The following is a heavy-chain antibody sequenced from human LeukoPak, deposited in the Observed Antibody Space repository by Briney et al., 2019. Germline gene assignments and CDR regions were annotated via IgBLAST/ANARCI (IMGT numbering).Heavy chain of an antibody. CDR2: INVGNGNT. V-gene: IGHV1-3*01. CDR3: ARQGGGPYSGSPFDY. Sequence: GASVKVSCKTSGYTFTSYAMHWVRQAPGQRLEWMGWINVGNGNTKYSQKFQGRVTITRDTPASTACMELNSLRSDDTAVYYCARQGGGPYSGSPFDYWGQGTLVTVSS. CDR1: GYTFTSYA. D-gene: IGHD1-26*01. J-gene: IGHJ4*02.